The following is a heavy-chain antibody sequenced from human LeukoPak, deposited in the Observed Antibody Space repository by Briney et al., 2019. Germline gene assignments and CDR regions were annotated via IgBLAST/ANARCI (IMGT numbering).Heavy chain of an antibody. CDR3: ARGQPPGGY. J-gene: IGHJ4*02. Sequence: PSETLSLTCSVTGGSISSSNYYWGWIRQSPVKGLEWIGSIYYSGSTYYNPSLKSRVTISVDTSKNQFSLKLSSVTAADTAVYYCARGQPPGGYWGQGTLVTVSS. CDR1: GGSISSSNYY. D-gene: IGHD3-10*01. CDR2: IYYSGST. V-gene: IGHV4-39*07.